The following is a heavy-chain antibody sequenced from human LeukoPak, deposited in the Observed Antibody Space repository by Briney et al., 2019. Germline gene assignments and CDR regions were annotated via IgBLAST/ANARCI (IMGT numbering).Heavy chain of an antibody. CDR1: GYSFTSYW. V-gene: IGHV5-51*01. CDR3: ATTSVGATDY. D-gene: IGHD1-26*01. CDR2: IYPGDSDT. J-gene: IGHJ4*02. Sequence: AESLQRSSKGSGYSFTSYWIGWVRQMPGKGLEWMGIIYPGDSDTRYSPSFQGQVTISADKSISTAYLQWSSLKASDTAMYYCATTSVGATDYWGQGTLVTVSS.